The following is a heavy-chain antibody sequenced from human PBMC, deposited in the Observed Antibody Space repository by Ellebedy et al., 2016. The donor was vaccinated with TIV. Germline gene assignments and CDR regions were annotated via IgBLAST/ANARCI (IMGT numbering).Heavy chain of an antibody. CDR3: AREELFWFDP. CDR2: IDPSDSYT. J-gene: IGHJ5*02. D-gene: IGHD3-10*01. V-gene: IGHV5-10-1*01. CDR1: GYIFTTYW. Sequence: KVSCKASGYIFTTYWISWVRQMPGKGLEWMGRIDPSDSYTKYSPSFQGHVTISADKSISTAYLQWSSLKASDTAMYYCAREELFWFDPWGQGTLVTVSS.